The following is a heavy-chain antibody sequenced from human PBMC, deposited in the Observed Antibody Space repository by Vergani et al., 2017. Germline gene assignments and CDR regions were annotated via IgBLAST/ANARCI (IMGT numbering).Heavy chain of an antibody. V-gene: IGHV1-69*01. Sequence: QVQLVQSGAEVKKPGSSVKVSCKASGGTFSSYAISWVRQAPGQGLEWMGGTIPIFGTANYAQKFQGRVTITADESTSTADMERSSLRSEDTAVYYCARGSYSSGWHAFDYWGQGTLVTVSS. D-gene: IGHD6-19*01. CDR1: GGTFSSYA. CDR2: TIPIFGTA. J-gene: IGHJ4*02. CDR3: ARGSYSSGWHAFDY.